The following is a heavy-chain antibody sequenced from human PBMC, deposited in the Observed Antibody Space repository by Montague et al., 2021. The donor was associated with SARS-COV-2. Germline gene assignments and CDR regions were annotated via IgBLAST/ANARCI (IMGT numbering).Heavy chain of an antibody. CDR3: ARGYSSSWTGDQYYFDY. D-gene: IGHD6-13*01. Sequence: SETLSLTCTVSGGSISSSSYYWGWIRQPPGKGLEWIGSIYYSGNTYYNPSLKSRVTISVDTSKNQFSLKLSSVTAADTAVYYCARGYSSSWTGDQYYFDYWGQGTLVTVSS. CDR2: IYYSGNT. V-gene: IGHV4-39*07. CDR1: GGSISSSSYY. J-gene: IGHJ4*02.